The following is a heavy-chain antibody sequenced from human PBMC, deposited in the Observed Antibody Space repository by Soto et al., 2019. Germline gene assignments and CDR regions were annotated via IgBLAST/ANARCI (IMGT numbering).Heavy chain of an antibody. V-gene: IGHV3-33*01. CDR2: IWLVGSKD. CDR1: GFIFRSSG. J-gene: IGHJ2*01. Sequence: PAGSLSLYSAAPGFIFRSSGMHWVRQATGKGLGWVAMIWLVGSKDYHGDSVKSLFTNSRDNTKHAPFLEMKILPAEDPAIYYCARDGGGRQFLYFDLWGRGTLVTVS. CDR3: ARDGGGRQFLYFDL. D-gene: IGHD3-16*01.